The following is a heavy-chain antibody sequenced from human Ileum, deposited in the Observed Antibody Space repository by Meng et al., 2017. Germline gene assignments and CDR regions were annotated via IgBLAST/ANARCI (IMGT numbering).Heavy chain of an antibody. Sequence: QVQFRESGPALLKPSETLSLTCAVPGDSITNRNWWAWVRQPPGKGLEWSGEIPHRGSSDYNPSLKSRVSMSIDKSKNQFPLKLTSVTAADTAVYHCLRGSGGSVWGQGTLVTVSS. CDR3: LRGSGGSV. V-gene: IGHV4-4*02. D-gene: IGHD3-10*01. CDR2: IPHRGSS. CDR1: GDSITNRNW. J-gene: IGHJ1*01.